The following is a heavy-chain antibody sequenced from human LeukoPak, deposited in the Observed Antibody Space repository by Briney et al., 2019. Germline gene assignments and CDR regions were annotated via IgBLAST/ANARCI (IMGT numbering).Heavy chain of an antibody. J-gene: IGHJ6*02. CDR2: ISYDGSNK. CDR3: GGGLDTAMVYYYYYYGMDV. V-gene: IGHV3-30-3*01. Sequence: GGSLRLSCAASGFTFSGYPIHWVRQAPGKGLEWVAVISYDGSNKYYADSVKGRFTISRDNSKNTLYLQMNSLRAEDTAVYYCGGGLDTAMVYYYYYYGMDVWGQGTTVTVSS. CDR1: GFTFSGYP. D-gene: IGHD5-18*01.